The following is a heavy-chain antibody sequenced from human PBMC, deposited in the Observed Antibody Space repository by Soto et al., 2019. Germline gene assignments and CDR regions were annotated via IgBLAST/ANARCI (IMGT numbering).Heavy chain of an antibody. Sequence: GSMKVSYNASGYTFTSYGISLVRQAPGQGLEWMGWISAYNGNTNYAQKLQGRVTMTTDTSTSTAYMELRSLRSDDTAVYYCARVLGSKDWFDPWGKGNLVT. V-gene: IGHV1-18*01. D-gene: IGHD3-10*01. CDR3: ARVLGSKDWFDP. J-gene: IGHJ5*02. CDR1: GYTFTSYG. CDR2: ISAYNGNT.